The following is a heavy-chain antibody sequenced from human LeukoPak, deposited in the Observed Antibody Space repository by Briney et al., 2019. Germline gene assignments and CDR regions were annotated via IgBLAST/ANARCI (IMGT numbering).Heavy chain of an antibody. J-gene: IGHJ4*02. CDR2: IYPDDSDT. Sequence: KPGESLKISCKGSGYSFTNYWIGWVRQMPGNGLEWMGIIYPDDSDTRYSPSFQGQVTISADKSISTVYLQWSSLKASDTAMYYCARRSQDGSGYDSAWDYFDYWGQGTLVTVSP. CDR1: GYSFTNYW. CDR3: ARRSQDGSGYDSAWDYFDY. D-gene: IGHD5-12*01. V-gene: IGHV5-51*01.